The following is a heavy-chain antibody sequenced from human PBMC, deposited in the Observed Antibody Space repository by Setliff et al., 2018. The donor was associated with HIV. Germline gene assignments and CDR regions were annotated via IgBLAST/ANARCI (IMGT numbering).Heavy chain of an antibody. D-gene: IGHD5-18*01. Sequence: NPSETLSLTCAVSGVSITSATYYWSWIRHSPGKGLEWIGYIDYSGSAFYNPSLKSCLTISRDTSKNQFSLRMKSVTAADTAVYYCAREGKTALVTKYFDYWGQGTLVTVSS. J-gene: IGHJ4*02. CDR1: GVSITSATYY. CDR3: AREGKTALVTKYFDY. CDR2: IDYSGSA. V-gene: IGHV4-31*11.